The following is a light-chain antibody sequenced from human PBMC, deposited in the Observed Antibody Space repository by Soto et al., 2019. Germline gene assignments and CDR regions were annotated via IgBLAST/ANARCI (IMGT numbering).Light chain of an antibody. Sequence: EIVMTQSPATLSVSPGERATVSCRASQSVSSNLAWYQQKPGQAPRLLIYDISTRAAAIPARFSGSGSGTDFTLTVSSLEPEDFALYYCQQRSNRITFGQGTRLEIK. CDR2: DIS. CDR1: QSVSSN. CDR3: QQRSNRIT. V-gene: IGKV3-11*01. J-gene: IGKJ5*01.